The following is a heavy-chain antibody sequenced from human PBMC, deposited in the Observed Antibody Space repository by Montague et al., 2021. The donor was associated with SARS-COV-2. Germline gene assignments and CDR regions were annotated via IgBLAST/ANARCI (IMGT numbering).Heavy chain of an antibody. D-gene: IGHD2-15*01. J-gene: IGHJ6*02. CDR2: IYTSGST. CDR3: AGGPAATYYYGMDV. V-gene: IGHV4-61*02. Sequence: TLSLTCTISGGSISSRSYYWGWIRQPAGKGLEWIGRIYTSGSTNYNPSLKSRVTISVDTSKNQFSLKLSSVTAADTAVYYCAGGPAATYYYGMDVWGQGTTVTVSS. CDR1: GGSISSRSYY.